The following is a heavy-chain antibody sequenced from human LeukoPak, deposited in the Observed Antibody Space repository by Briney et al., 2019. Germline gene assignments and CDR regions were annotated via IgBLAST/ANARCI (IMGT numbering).Heavy chain of an antibody. CDR3: AKTSSGWSNDY. CDR2: ISSSGSTM. CDR1: GFIFSNYE. V-gene: IGHV3-48*03. D-gene: IGHD6-19*01. Sequence: GGSLRLSCAASGFIFSNYEMNWVRQAPGKGLEWVSRISSSGSTMYYADSVKGRFTISRDNAKNSLYLQMNSLRAEDTAVYYCAKTSSGWSNDYWGQGTLVTVSS. J-gene: IGHJ4*02.